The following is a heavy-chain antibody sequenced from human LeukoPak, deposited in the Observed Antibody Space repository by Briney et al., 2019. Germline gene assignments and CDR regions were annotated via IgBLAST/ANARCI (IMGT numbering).Heavy chain of an antibody. V-gene: IGHV3-23*01. CDR1: GFTFSSHA. Sequence: LPGGSLRLSCTASGFTFSSHAMAWVRQAPGKGLEWVSVIGGAGGSTYYADSVKGRFSISRDNSKNTVYLQMNNLRAEDTAVYYCARDRRYSHHDYWGQGTLVTVSS. D-gene: IGHD5-18*01. CDR2: IGGAGGST. J-gene: IGHJ4*02. CDR3: ARDRRYSHHDY.